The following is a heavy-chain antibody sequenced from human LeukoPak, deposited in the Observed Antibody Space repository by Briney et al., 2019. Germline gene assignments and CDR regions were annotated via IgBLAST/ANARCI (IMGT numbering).Heavy chain of an antibody. CDR3: ARDSFLRYFDWDDAFDI. CDR1: GGSFSGYY. CDR2: INHSGST. Sequence: PSETLSLTCAVYGGSFSGYYWSWIRQPPGKGLEWIGEINHSGSTNYNPSLKSRVTISVDTSKNQFSLKLSSVTAADTAVYYCARDSFLRYFDWDDAFDIWGQGTMVTVSS. D-gene: IGHD3-9*01. V-gene: IGHV4-34*01. J-gene: IGHJ3*02.